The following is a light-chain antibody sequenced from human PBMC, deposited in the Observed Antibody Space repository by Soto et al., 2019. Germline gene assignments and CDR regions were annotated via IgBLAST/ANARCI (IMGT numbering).Light chain of an antibody. CDR2: DAS. CDR1: QSISSW. Sequence: DIQMTQSPSTLSASVGDRVTITCRACQSISSWLAWYQQKPGKAPKLLIYDASSLESGVPSRFSGSGSGTEFTLTISSLQPDDFATYYCQQYNSYWRTFGQGTKVEIK. CDR3: QQYNSYWRT. V-gene: IGKV1-5*01. J-gene: IGKJ1*01.